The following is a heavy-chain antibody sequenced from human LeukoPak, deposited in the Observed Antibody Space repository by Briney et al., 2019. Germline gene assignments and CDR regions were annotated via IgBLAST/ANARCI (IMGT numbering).Heavy chain of an antibody. CDR1: GGSISSNSFY. Sequence: SETLSPTCTVSGGSISSNSFYWGWIRQPPGKGLEWIGSLYYSGYTYYNPSLKSRVTISVDTSKNQFSLKLSSVTAADTAVYYCARDFDDSSGYTAYFGHWGQGTLVTVSS. V-gene: IGHV4-39*02. J-gene: IGHJ4*02. CDR3: ARDFDDSSGYTAYFGH. CDR2: LYYSGYT. D-gene: IGHD3-22*01.